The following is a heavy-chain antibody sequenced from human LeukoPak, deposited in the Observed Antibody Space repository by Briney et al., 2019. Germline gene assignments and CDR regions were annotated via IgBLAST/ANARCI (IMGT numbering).Heavy chain of an antibody. CDR1: GDSMSNYY. CDR2: MYYSGSI. D-gene: IGHD2-2*02. Sequence: SETLSLTCTVSGDSMSNYYWSWLRQPPGKGREWIAYMYYSGSIIYNPSLMRRLTLSLDTPKKQFSLKLTPVTAADTDVYYWARVGGYRCSSTSCYKPTYYFDYWGQGTLVTVSS. CDR3: ARVGGYRCSSTSCYKPTYYFDY. V-gene: IGHV4-59*01. J-gene: IGHJ4*02.